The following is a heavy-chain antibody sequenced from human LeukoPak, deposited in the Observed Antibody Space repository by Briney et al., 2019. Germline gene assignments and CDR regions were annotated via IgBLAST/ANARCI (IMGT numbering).Heavy chain of an antibody. Sequence: SGPTLVNPTQPLTLTCTFSGISLSTSGMCVSWIRQPPGKALEWLARLEWNDDKYYSTSLKTRLIISKDTTKNQMVLTMTNMDPVDTATYYCARIRLAPAEYFQHWGQGTLVTVSS. CDR3: ARIRLAPAEYFQH. D-gene: IGHD5/OR15-5a*01. CDR1: GISLSTSGMC. J-gene: IGHJ1*01. CDR2: LEWNDDK. V-gene: IGHV2-70*11.